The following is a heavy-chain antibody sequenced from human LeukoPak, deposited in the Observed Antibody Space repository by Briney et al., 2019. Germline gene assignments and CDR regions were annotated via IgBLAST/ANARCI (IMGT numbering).Heavy chain of an antibody. D-gene: IGHD7-27*01. V-gene: IGHV4-4*02. CDR2: IYHSGTT. Sequence: KTSETLSLTCAVSGGSISSSNWWSWVRQPPGKGLEWIGEIYHSGTTNYNPSLKSRITISVDKSKNQFSLKLISVTAADTAVYYCARAISGDFSDAFDIWGQGTMVTVSS. CDR1: GGSISSSNW. CDR3: ARAISGDFSDAFDI. J-gene: IGHJ3*02.